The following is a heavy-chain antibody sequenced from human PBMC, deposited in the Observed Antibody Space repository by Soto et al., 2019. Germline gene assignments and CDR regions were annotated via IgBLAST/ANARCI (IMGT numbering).Heavy chain of an antibody. V-gene: IGHV3-11*06. Sequence: QVQLVESGGGLVEPGGSLRLSCAASGFSVGDNYMTWIRQAPGKGLEWLSYSSSSGGYTNYADSVKGRFTISRDNAKNSLYLQMDSLRAEDTAGYFCAGASGRRHVFKFDFGLDGWGPGTTVTVSS. CDR2: SSSSGGYT. D-gene: IGHD3-10*01. CDR1: GFSVGDNY. J-gene: IGHJ6*02. CDR3: AGASGRRHVFKFDFGLDG.